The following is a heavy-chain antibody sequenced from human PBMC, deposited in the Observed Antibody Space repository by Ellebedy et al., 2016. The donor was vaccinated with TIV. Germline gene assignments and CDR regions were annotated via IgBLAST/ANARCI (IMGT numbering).Heavy chain of an antibody. CDR1: GYTFSRYT. V-gene: IGHV1-3*01. J-gene: IGHJ4*02. CDR2: IDAGYGNT. D-gene: IGHD2-21*01. CDR3: AREGDYYFDY. Sequence: ASVKVSXKASGYTFSRYTMHWVRQAPGQRLEWTGWIDAGYGNTRYSQKFQDRVTMTRDTSAKTAYMELTSLRSEDTAVYYCAREGDYYFDYWGQGTLVTVSS.